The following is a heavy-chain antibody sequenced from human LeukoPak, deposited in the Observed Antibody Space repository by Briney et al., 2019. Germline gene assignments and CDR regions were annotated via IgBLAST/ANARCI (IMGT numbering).Heavy chain of an antibody. Sequence: SETLSLTCAVYGGSFSGYYWSWIRQPPGKGLEWIGEINHSGSTNYNPSLKSRVTISVDTSKNQFSLKLSSVTAADTAVYYCARGIYTAMVTKGPSWFDPWGQGTLVTVSS. D-gene: IGHD5-18*01. CDR2: INHSGST. CDR1: GGSFSGYY. J-gene: IGHJ5*02. CDR3: ARGIYTAMVTKGPSWFDP. V-gene: IGHV4-34*01.